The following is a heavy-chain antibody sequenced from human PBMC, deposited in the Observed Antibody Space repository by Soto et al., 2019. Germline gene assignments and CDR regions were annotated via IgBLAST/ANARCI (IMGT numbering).Heavy chain of an antibody. J-gene: IGHJ6*02. V-gene: IGHV3-30-3*01. CDR1: GFTFSSYA. CDR3: ARDSDYDILTGYSYYYYYGMDV. Sequence: GGSPRLSCAASGFTFSSYAMHWVRQAPGKGLEWVAVISYDGSNKYYADSVKGRITISRDNSKNTLYLQMNSLRAEDTAVYYCARDSDYDILTGYSYYYYYGMDVWGQGTTVTVSS. CDR2: ISYDGSNK. D-gene: IGHD3-9*01.